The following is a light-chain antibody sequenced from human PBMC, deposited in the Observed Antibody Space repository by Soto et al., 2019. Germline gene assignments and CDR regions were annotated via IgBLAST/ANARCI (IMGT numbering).Light chain of an antibody. J-gene: IGKJ5*01. CDR2: NAS. CDR3: QQRGDWPPIT. V-gene: IGKV3-11*01. CDR1: QSVSTF. Sequence: EIVLTQSPATLSLSRGERAILSCRASQSVSTFLAWFQQKPGQPPRLLIYNASNRTTGIPARFSGSGSGTDFTLTSSSLEPEDFAVYYCQQRGDWPPITFGQGTRLEI.